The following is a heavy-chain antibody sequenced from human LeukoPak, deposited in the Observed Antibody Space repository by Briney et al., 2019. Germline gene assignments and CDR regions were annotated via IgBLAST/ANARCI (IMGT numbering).Heavy chain of an antibody. CDR2: IVVGSGNT. J-gene: IGHJ3*02. CDR3: AADRGVGAAQEIDAFDI. D-gene: IGHD2-15*01. Sequence: SVKVSCKASGFTFSSSAMQWVRQARGQRLEWIGWIVVGSGNTNYAQKFQERVTIARDMSTSTAYMELSSLRSEDTAVYYCAADRGVGAAQEIDAFDIWGQGTMVTVSS. CDR1: GFTFSSSA. V-gene: IGHV1-58*02.